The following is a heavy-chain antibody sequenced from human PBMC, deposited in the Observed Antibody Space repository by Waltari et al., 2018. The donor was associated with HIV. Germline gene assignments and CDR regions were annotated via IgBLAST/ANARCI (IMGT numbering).Heavy chain of an antibody. Sequence: EVQLVESGGGLVKPGGSLRLSCAASGFTFSNAWMSWVRQAPGKGLEWVGRIKSKTDGGTTDYAAPVKGRFTISRDDSKNTLYLQMNSLKTEDTAVYYCTTDWLTARYLHPRINFDYWGQGTLVTVSS. CDR3: TTDWLTARYLHPRINFDY. V-gene: IGHV3-15*01. D-gene: IGHD6-19*01. CDR2: IKSKTDGGTT. CDR1: GFTFSNAW. J-gene: IGHJ4*02.